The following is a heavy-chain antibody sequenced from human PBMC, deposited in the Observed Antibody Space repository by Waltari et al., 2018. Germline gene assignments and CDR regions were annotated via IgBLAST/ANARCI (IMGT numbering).Heavy chain of an antibody. Sequence: QVQLVESGGGVVQPGRSLRLSCAASGFTFSSYGMHWVRQAPGTGLEWVAVISYDGRNTYYADSVKGRFTISRDKSKNTLYLQMNSLRAEDTAVYYCAKALVDSSGYYYYGMDVWGQGTTVTVSS. CDR3: AKALVDSSGYYYYGMDV. D-gene: IGHD3-22*01. CDR2: ISYDGRNT. J-gene: IGHJ6*02. V-gene: IGHV3-30*18. CDR1: GFTFSSYG.